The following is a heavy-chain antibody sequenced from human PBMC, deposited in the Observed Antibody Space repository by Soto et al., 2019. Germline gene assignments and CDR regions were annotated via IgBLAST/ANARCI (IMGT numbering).Heavy chain of an antibody. D-gene: IGHD5-18*01. CDR1: GFTFSSYN. CDR2: ISLSSGTM. V-gene: IGHV3-48*02. J-gene: IGHJ4*02. Sequence: GGSLRLSCAASGFTFSSYNMNWVRQAPGKGPEWVSYISLSSGTMYYADSVKGRFTISRDNAKNSLYLQMNSLRDEDTAMYYCVRAFSASGYGYFYWGQGTLVTVSS. CDR3: VRAFSASGYGYFY.